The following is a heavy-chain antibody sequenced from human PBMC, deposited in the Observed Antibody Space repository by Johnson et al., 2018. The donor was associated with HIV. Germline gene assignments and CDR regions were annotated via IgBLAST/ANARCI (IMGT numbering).Heavy chain of an antibody. Sequence: VQLVESGGGVVQPGRSLRLSCAAPGFSFSSYGMYWVRQAPGTGLEWVAFIRYDGSNKYYADSVKGRFTISRDNSKNTLYLQMNSLRAEDTAVYYCARGTGTDDAFDIWGQGTMVTVSS. CDR3: ARGTGTDDAFDI. CDR1: GFSFSSYG. D-gene: IGHD1-1*01. CDR2: IRYDGSNK. J-gene: IGHJ3*02. V-gene: IGHV3-33*01.